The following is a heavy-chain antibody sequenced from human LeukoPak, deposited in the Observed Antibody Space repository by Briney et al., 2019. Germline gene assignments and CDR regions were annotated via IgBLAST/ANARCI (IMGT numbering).Heavy chain of an antibody. CDR2: ISDGGST. D-gene: IGHD1-14*01. CDR3: ARASTTFDD. J-gene: IGHJ4*02. CDR1: GGSITSYY. Sequence: SETLSLTCSVSGGSITSYYWSWIRQPPGKGLERIGYISDGGSTDYNPSLKSRVSISVDTSKNQFSLKLSSVTAADTAVYFCARASTTFDDWGQGTLVTVSS. V-gene: IGHV4-59*01.